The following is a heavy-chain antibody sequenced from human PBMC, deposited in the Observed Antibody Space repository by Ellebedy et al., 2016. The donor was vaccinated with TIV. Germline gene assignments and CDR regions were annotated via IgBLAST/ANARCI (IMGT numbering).Heavy chain of an antibody. D-gene: IGHD3-16*01. CDR2: IYDSGNT. CDR1: GGSISSGGYS. Sequence: MPGGSLRLSCAVSGGSISSGGYSWSWIRQPPGKGLEWIGYIYDSGNTNYNPSLKSRVTISVDTSKNQFSLKLSSVTAADTAVYYCARQNYDYDLYYFDYWGQGTLVTVSS. CDR3: ARQNYDYDLYYFDY. J-gene: IGHJ4*02. V-gene: IGHV4-61*08.